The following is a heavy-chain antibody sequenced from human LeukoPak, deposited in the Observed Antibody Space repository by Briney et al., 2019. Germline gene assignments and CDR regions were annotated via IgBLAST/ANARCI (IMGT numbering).Heavy chain of an antibody. V-gene: IGHV1-8*01. CDR3: ASMGDSSGYYYFDY. J-gene: IGHJ4*02. Sequence: GASVKVSCKASGYTFTSYDINWVRQATGQGLEWMGWMNPNSGNTGYAQKFQGRVTMTRNTSISTAYMELSSLRSEDTAVYYCASMGDSSGYYYFDYWGQGTLVTVSS. D-gene: IGHD3-22*01. CDR2: MNPNSGNT. CDR1: GYTFTSYD.